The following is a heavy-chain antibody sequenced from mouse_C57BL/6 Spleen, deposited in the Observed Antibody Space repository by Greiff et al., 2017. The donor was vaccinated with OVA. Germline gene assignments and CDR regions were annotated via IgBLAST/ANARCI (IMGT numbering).Heavy chain of an antibody. D-gene: IGHD2-14*01. J-gene: IGHJ4*01. Sequence: QVQLQQPGPELVMPGASVTLSCKASGYSFTSYWMHWVKQRPGQGLEWIGEIDPSDSYTNYNPKFKGKSTLTVDKSSSTDYMQLSSLTSEYSAVYDCARERHWYDGGMDYWGQGTSVTVSS. CDR3: ARERHWYDGGMDY. CDR1: GYSFTSYW. CDR2: IDPSDSYT. V-gene: IGHV1-69*01.